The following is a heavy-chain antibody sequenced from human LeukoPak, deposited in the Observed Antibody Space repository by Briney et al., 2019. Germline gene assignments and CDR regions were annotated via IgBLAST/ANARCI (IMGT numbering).Heavy chain of an antibody. D-gene: IGHD6-13*01. J-gene: IGHJ6*03. CDR1: GFTFSSDE. CDR2: ISTTGTTI. Sequence: GGSLRLSCTASGFTFSSDEMNWVRQAPGKGLEWVAYISTTGTTIYYADSVKGRFTISRDNAKNSLYLQMNSLRAEDTAVYYCARAAHYYYYYMDVWGKGTTVTVSS. CDR3: ARAAHYYYYYMDV. V-gene: IGHV3-48*03.